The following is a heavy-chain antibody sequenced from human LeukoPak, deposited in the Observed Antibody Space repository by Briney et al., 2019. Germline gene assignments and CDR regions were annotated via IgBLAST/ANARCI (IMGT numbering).Heavy chain of an antibody. V-gene: IGHV1-24*01. CDR3: ATDLATVIQKDDY. D-gene: IGHD4-17*01. Sequence: SVKVSCKVAGYRLTEISIHWVRQAPGKGLEWMGGFDLEDGETIYGQKFQGRVTMTQDTSTDTAYMDLSSLRSEDMAVYYCATDLATVIQKDDYWGQGTLVTVSS. CDR2: FDLEDGET. CDR1: GYRLTEIS. J-gene: IGHJ4*02.